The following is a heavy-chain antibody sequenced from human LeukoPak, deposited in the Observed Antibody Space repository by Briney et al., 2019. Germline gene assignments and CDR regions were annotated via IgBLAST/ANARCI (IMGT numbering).Heavy chain of an antibody. J-gene: IGHJ4*02. CDR2: MNPNSGNT. CDR3: ARGYLGYGDSESFDY. V-gene: IGHV1-8*01. D-gene: IGHD4-17*01. CDR1: GYTFTSYD. Sequence: GASVKVSCKASGYTFTSYDINWVRQATGQGLEWMGGMNPNSGNTGYAREFRGRVTMTRNTSISTAYMELSSLSSEGTAVYYCARGYLGYGDSESFDYWGQGTLVTVSS.